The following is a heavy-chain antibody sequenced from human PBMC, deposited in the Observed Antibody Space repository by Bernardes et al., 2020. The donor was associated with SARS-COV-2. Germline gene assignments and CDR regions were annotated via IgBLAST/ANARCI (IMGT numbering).Heavy chain of an antibody. CDR1: GGSISSSGFF. D-gene: IGHD2-15*01. Sequence: SETLSLTCTVSGGSISSSGFFWGWVRQTPGMGLELIGSVYYTGRAYYNPSLRSRVTISVDTSKNQFSLKISSVNTADTAVYFCARRKIVVAAEDWFDPWGQGTLVTVYS. CDR2: VYYTGRA. J-gene: IGHJ5*02. CDR3: ARRKIVVAAEDWFDP. V-gene: IGHV4-39*01.